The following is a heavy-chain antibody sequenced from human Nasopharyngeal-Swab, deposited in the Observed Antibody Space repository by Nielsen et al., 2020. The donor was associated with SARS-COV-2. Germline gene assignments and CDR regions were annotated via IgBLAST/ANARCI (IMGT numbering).Heavy chain of an antibody. D-gene: IGHD3-22*01. CDR2: ISSSSSYI. J-gene: IGHJ4*02. CDR1: GFTFSSYS. Sequence: GGSLRLSCAASGFTFSSYSMNWVRQAPGKGLEWVSSISSSSSYIYYADSVKGRFTISRDNAKNSLYLQMNSLRAEDTAVYYCARAPQTTYYYDSSGHSYYFDYWGQGTLVTVSS. V-gene: IGHV3-21*01. CDR3: ARAPQTTYYYDSSGHSYYFDY.